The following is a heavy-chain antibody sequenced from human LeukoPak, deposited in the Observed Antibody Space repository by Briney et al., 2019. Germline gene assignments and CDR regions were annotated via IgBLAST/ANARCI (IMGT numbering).Heavy chain of an antibody. CDR1: GYTFTTYD. J-gene: IGHJ4*02. CDR2: MNPNSGNA. V-gene: IGHV1-8*01. D-gene: IGHD3-10*01. CDR3: ARRIRGAPTDY. Sequence: ASVKVSCKASGYTFTTYDLNWVRQATGQGFEWMGWMNPNSGNAGYAQKFQGRVTMTRNTSISTAYMELSNLTSEDTAVYYCARRIRGAPTDYWGQGTLVTVSS.